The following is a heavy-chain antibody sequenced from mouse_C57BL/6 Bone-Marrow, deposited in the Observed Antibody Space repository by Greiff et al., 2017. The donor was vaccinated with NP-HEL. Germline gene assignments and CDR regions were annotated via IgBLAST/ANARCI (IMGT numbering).Heavy chain of an antibody. CDR2: ISNGGGST. V-gene: IGHV5-12*01. J-gene: IGHJ4*01. CDR1: GFTFSDYY. Sequence: EVQLQESGGGLVQPGGSLKLSCAASGFTFSDYYMYWVRQTPEKRLEWVAYISNGGGSTYYPDTVKGRFTISRDNAKNTLYLQMSRLKSEDTAMYYCARLTTVVATDYAMDYWGQGTSVTVSS. D-gene: IGHD1-1*01. CDR3: ARLTTVVATDYAMDY.